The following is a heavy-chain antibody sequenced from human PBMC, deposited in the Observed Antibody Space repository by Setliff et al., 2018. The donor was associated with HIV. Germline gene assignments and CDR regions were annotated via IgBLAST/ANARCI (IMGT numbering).Heavy chain of an antibody. Sequence: ASVKVSCKASGDTFSGHYMHWVRQAPGQGFEWLGWINPNSGGTKYAQKFQGRLTMTRDTSITTVYMELSRLRSDDTAVYYCATDGSVVVVAGSGFDPWGQGTLVTVSS. J-gene: IGHJ5*02. D-gene: IGHD2-15*01. CDR2: INPNSGGT. CDR3: ATDGSVVVVAGSGFDP. V-gene: IGHV1-2*02. CDR1: GDTFSGHY.